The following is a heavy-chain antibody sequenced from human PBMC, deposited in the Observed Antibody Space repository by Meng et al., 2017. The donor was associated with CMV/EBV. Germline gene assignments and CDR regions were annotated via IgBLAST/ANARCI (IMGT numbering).Heavy chain of an antibody. D-gene: IGHD3-3*01. CDR2: INHSGST. J-gene: IGHJ5*02. V-gene: IGHV4-34*01. CDR3: ARVWVRPAVLRFLKSVRFDP. Sequence: QVQLQEWGAGRWKPSETPSRPCAVYGGSFSGYYWSWIRQPPGKGLEWIGEINHSGSTNYNPSLKSRVTISVDTSKNQFSLKLSSVTAADTAVYYCARVWVRPAVLRFLKSVRFDPWGQGTLVTVSS. CDR1: GGSFSGYY.